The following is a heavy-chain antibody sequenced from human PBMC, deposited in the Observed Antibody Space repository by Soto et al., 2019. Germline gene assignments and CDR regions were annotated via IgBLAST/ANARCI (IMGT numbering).Heavy chain of an antibody. CDR2: ISGGGYTT. CDR3: AKGRRVSGRLTPRVDF. CDR1: GFTFNNYA. J-gene: IGHJ4*02. V-gene: IGHV3-23*01. Sequence: EVQLLESGGGLVQPGGSLRLSCAASGFTFNNYAMTWVRQAPGKGLEWVSAISGGGYTTSYADSVKGRFTVSRDGRKHTLYLQMSSLRAEDTALYYCAKGRRVSGRLTPRVDFWGQGTLGTVSS. D-gene: IGHD3-16*01.